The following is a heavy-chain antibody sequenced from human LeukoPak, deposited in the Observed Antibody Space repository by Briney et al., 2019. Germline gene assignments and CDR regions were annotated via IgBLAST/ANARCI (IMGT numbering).Heavy chain of an antibody. D-gene: IGHD4-17*01. Sequence: YWXXIXQPPGKGLEWIGSIYYSGSTYYNPSLKSRVTISVDTSKNQFSLKLSSVTAADTAVYYCARQIKYIGDDFFDYWGQGTLVTVSS. J-gene: IGHJ4*02. V-gene: IGHV4-39*01. CDR2: IYYSGST. CDR1: Y. CDR3: ARQIKYIGDDFFDY.